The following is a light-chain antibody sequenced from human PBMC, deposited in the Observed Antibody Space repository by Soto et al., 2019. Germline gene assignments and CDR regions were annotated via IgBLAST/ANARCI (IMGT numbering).Light chain of an antibody. J-gene: IGLJ1*01. CDR1: SSDVGSYNL. CDR3: SSYAGSNIGV. Sequence: SVLTQPASVSGSPGQSITISCTGTSSDVGSYNLVSWYQQHPGKAPKLMIYEVTKRPSGVPNLFSGSKSGNTASLTVSGLQAEDEADYYCSSYAGSNIGVFGTGTKVTVL. CDR2: EVT. V-gene: IGLV2-14*02.